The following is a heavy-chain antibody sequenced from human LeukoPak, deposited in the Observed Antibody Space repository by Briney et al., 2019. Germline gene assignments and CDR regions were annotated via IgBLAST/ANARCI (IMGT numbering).Heavy chain of an antibody. J-gene: IGHJ4*02. D-gene: IGHD3-22*01. CDR3: ARHMYYYDSSGYFGSYYFDY. CDR2: INHSGST. CDR1: GGSFSGYY. V-gene: IGHV4-34*01. Sequence: SETLSLTCAVYGGSFSGYYWSWIRQPPGKGLEWIGEINHSGSTYYNPSLKSRVTISVDTSKNQFSLKLSSVTAADTAVYYCARHMYYYDSSGYFGSYYFDYWGQGTLVTVSS.